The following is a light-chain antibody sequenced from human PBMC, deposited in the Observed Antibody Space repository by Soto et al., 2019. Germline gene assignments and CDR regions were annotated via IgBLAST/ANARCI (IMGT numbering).Light chain of an antibody. Sequence: QSALTQPASVSGSPGQSISISCSGTSRDIGAYNYVSWYLQHPGKAPKLMIYEVVNRPSGVSNRFSGSKSGNTASLTISGLQAEDEAVYYCGSYTSSSNYVFGTGTKLTVL. V-gene: IGLV2-14*01. CDR1: SRDIGAYNY. CDR2: EVV. J-gene: IGLJ1*01. CDR3: GSYTSSSNYV.